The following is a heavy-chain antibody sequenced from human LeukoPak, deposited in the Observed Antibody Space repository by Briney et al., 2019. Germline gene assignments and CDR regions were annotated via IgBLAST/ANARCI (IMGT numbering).Heavy chain of an antibody. V-gene: IGHV4-59*12. CDR2: IYYSGST. CDR1: GGSTSSYY. Sequence: KPSETLSLTCTVSGGSTSSYYWSWIRQPPGKGLEWIGYIYYSGSTNYNPSLKSRVTISVDTSKNQFSLKLSSVTAADTAVYYCASRISWLLYLAYVYWGQGTLVTVSS. CDR3: ASRISWLLYLAYVY. J-gene: IGHJ4*02. D-gene: IGHD3/OR15-3a*01.